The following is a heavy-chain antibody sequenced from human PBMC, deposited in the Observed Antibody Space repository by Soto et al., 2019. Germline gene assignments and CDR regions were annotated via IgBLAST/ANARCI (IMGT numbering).Heavy chain of an antibody. J-gene: IGHJ4*02. Sequence: SETLSLTFAVYGASFSGYYWSWSRKPPGKGLEWIGEINHSGSTNYKPSLKSRVTISVDTSKNQFSLKLSSVTAADTAVFYCARDAYYDILTGYYKRFDYWGQGTLVTVS. V-gene: IGHV4-34*01. CDR1: GASFSGYY. CDR3: ARDAYYDILTGYYKRFDY. D-gene: IGHD3-9*01. CDR2: INHSGST.